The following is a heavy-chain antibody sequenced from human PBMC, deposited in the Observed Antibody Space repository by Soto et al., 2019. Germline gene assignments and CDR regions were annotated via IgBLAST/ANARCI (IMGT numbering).Heavy chain of an antibody. CDR2: LSGSGGST. D-gene: IGHD3-16*01. J-gene: IGHJ4*02. CDR1: GFTFSSYD. CDR3: AKGWGEY. Sequence: EVQVLESGGALVQPGGSLRLSCAASGFTFSSYDMSWVRQAPGKGLEWVSGLSGSGGSTYYADSVKGRFTISRDNSKNTLYLQMNSLRAGDTAVYYCAKGWGEYRGQGTLVTVSS. V-gene: IGHV3-23*01.